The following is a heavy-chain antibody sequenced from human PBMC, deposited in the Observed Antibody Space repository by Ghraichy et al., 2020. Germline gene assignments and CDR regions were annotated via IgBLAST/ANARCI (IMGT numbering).Heavy chain of an antibody. D-gene: IGHD5-24*01. CDR3: ARKRSAWRWLQQGGFDY. J-gene: IGHJ4*02. CDR2: INHSGST. CDR1: GGSFSGYY. V-gene: IGHV4-34*01. Sequence: SETLSLTCAVYGGSFSGYYWSWIRQPPGKGLEWIGEINHSGSTNYNPSLKSRVTISVDTSKNQFSLKLSSLTAADTAVYYCARKRSAWRWLQQGGFDYWGQGTLVTVSS.